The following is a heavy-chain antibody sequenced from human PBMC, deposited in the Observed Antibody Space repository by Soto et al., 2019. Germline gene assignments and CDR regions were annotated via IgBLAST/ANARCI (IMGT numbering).Heavy chain of an antibody. V-gene: IGHV1-69*01. CDR3: ARPVEMATISRSYLFY. CDR2: IIPIFGTA. Sequence: QVQLVQSGAEVKKPGSSVKVSCKPSGGTFSNYAINWVRQAPGQGLEWMGGIIPIFGTANYAQKFQGRVTITADESTSTAYLDLIRLRSEDTAVYYCARPVEMATISRSYLFYWGQGTLVTVSS. CDR1: GGTFSNYA. D-gene: IGHD5-12*01. J-gene: IGHJ4*02.